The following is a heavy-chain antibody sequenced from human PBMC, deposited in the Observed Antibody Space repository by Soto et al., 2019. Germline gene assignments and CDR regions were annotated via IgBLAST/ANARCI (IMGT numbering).Heavy chain of an antibody. J-gene: IGHJ4*02. Sequence: ASVKVSCKASGYTFTSYGISWVRQAPGQGLEWMGWISAYNGNTNYAQKLQGRVTMTTDTSTSTAYMELRSLRSDDTAVYYCARDTSWGSPLEGFDYWGQGTLVTVSS. V-gene: IGHV1-18*01. CDR2: ISAYNGNT. D-gene: IGHD3-16*01. CDR1: GYTFTSYG. CDR3: ARDTSWGSPLEGFDY.